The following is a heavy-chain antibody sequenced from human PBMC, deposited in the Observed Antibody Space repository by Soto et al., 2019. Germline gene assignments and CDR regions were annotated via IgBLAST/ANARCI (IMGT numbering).Heavy chain of an antibody. CDR1: GFTFSSYA. J-gene: IGHJ4*02. CDR3: ARDRLGGPIYYYDY. CDR2: ISYDGSNK. D-gene: IGHD3-22*01. V-gene: IGHV3-30*04. Sequence: GGSPRLSCAASGFTFSSYAMHWVRQAPGKGLEWVAVISYDGSNKYYADSVKGRFTISRDNSKNTLYLQMNSLRAEDTAVYYCARDRLGGPIYYYDYWGQGTLVTVSS.